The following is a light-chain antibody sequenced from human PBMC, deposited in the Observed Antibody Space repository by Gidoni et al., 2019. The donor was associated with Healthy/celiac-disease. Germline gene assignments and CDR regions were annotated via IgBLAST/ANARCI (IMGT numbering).Light chain of an antibody. CDR1: SSDVGGYSY. J-gene: IGLJ2*01. CDR3: SSYTSTSTVL. Sequence: QSALTQPASVSGSPGQSITISCTGTSSDVGGYSYVSWYQPHPGKAPKLMIYEVNNRPSGVSNRFSGSKSGNTASLTISGLQGDDEADYYCSSYTSTSTVLFGGGTKLTVL. CDR2: EVN. V-gene: IGLV2-14*01.